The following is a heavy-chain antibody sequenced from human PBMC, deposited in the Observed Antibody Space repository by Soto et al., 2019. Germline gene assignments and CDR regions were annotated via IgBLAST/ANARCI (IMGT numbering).Heavy chain of an antibody. CDR3: ARRRRYCSGGSCDDY. D-gene: IGHD2-15*01. J-gene: IGHJ4*02. CDR1: GGSISSSSYY. CDR2: IYYSGST. Sequence: SETLSLTCTVSGGSISSSSYYWGWIRQPPGKGLEWIGSIYYSGSTYYNPSLKSRVTISVDTSKNQFSLKLSSVTAADTAVYYCARRRRYCSGGSCDDYWGQGTLVTVSS. V-gene: IGHV4-39*01.